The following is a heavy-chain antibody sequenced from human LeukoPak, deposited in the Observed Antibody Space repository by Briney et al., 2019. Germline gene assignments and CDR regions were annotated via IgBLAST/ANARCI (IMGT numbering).Heavy chain of an antibody. CDR1: GFTFSSYG. D-gene: IGHD1-26*01. V-gene: IGHV3-30*02. CDR3: ATAGSYPGYYFDY. J-gene: IGHJ4*02. Sequence: GGSLRLSCAASGFTFSSYGMHWVRQAPGKGLEWVAVIWYDGSNKYYADSVKGRFTISRDNSKNTLYLQMNSLRAEDTAVCYCATAGSYPGYYFDYWGQGTLVTVSS. CDR2: IWYDGSNK.